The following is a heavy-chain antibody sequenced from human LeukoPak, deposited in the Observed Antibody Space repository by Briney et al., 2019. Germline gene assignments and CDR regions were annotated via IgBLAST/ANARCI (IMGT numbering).Heavy chain of an antibody. J-gene: IGHJ5*02. CDR3: ATYRQVMLPFEA. V-gene: IGHV3-23*01. CDR1: GFAFSNYW. CDR2: TFQGGGET. Sequence: PGGSLRLSCAASGFAFSNYWMSWVRQAPGKGLEWVSSTFQGGGETHYADSVRGRFTISRDNSRSTLFLQMNSLRGEDTAIYYCATYRQVMLPFEAWGKGTLVTVSS. D-gene: IGHD5-18*01.